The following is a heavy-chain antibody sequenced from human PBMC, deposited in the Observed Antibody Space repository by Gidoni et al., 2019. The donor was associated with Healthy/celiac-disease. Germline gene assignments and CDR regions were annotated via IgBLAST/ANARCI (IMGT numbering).Heavy chain of an antibody. CDR2: IYYSWST. D-gene: IGHD6-19*01. CDR1: GGSISSYY. Sequence: QVQLQASGPGLVKPSETLSLTCTVSGGSISSYYWSWIRQPPGQGLEWIGYIYYSWSTNYNPSLKSRVTISVDTSKNQFSLKLSSVTAADTAVYYCARGGGSSGWWSGSSQHPNWFDPWGQGTLVTVSS. CDR3: ARGGGSSGWWSGSSQHPNWFDP. V-gene: IGHV4-59*01. J-gene: IGHJ5*02.